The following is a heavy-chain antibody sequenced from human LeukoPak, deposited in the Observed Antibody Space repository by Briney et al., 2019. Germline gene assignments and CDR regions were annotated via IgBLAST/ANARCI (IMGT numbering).Heavy chain of an antibody. V-gene: IGHV4-4*02. J-gene: IGHJ4*02. CDR2: ISPSGST. Sequence: SDTLSLTCAFSGASISSINWWSWVRQPPGKGLEWIGEISPSGSTNYNPSLKSRVTMSVDKSKNQFSLNLSSVTAADTAVYYCARGDNWLFDCWGQGTLVTVSS. D-gene: IGHD1-20*01. CDR1: GASISSINW. CDR3: ARGDNWLFDC.